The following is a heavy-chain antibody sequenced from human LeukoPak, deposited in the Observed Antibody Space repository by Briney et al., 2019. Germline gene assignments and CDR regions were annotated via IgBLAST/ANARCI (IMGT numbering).Heavy chain of an antibody. D-gene: IGHD3-22*01. V-gene: IGHV3-66*01. CDR3: ARDGLDSSGPVAFDI. CDR1: EFTVSTNY. J-gene: IGHJ3*02. Sequence: PGGSLRLSCVASEFTVSTNYMSWVRQAPGKGLQWVSIIDGETHYADSVKGRFTMSRDNSKNTVYLQMNSLRSEDTAVYYCARDGLDSSGPVAFDIWGQGTMVTVAS. CDR2: IDGET.